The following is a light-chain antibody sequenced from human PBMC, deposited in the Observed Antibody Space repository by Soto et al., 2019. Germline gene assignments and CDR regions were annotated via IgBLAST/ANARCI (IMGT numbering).Light chain of an antibody. CDR3: QSYDIRLNAWV. J-gene: IGLJ3*02. CDR1: SSNIGAEYD. Sequence: QSVLTQPPSVSGAPGQRVTISCSGSSSNIGAEYDVHWYQQLPGTAPKVLIYGNSSRPSGVPDRFSGSKSGTSASLAITGLQAADEADYYFQSYDIRLNAWVFGGATKVTVL. V-gene: IGLV1-40*01. CDR2: GNS.